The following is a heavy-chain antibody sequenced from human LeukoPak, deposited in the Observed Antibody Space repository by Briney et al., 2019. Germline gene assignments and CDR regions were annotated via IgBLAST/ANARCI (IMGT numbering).Heavy chain of an antibody. Sequence: GGSLRLSCAASGFTFSSSSMNWVRQAPGKGLEWLSYISSSSSTIYYADSVKGRFTMSRDNTRNSLHLQMNSLRAEDTAVYYCAGSILTGYPNFDHWGQGTLVTVSS. CDR3: AGSILTGYPNFDH. D-gene: IGHD3-9*01. J-gene: IGHJ4*02. V-gene: IGHV3-48*04. CDR2: ISSSSSTI. CDR1: GFTFSSSS.